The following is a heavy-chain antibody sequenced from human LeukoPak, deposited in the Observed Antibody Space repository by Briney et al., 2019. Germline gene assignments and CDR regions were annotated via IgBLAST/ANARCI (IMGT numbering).Heavy chain of an antibody. D-gene: IGHD6-19*01. CDR3: ARDIGGAVAASDYYYYGMDV. CDR2: IYYSRST. V-gene: IGHV4-59*01. Sequence: SETLSLTCTVSGGSISSYYWSWIRQPPGKGLEWIGYIYYSRSTNYNPSLKSRVTISVDTSKNQFSLKLSSVTAADTAVYYCARDIGGAVAASDYYYYGMDVWGQGTTVTVSS. CDR1: GGSISSYY. J-gene: IGHJ6*02.